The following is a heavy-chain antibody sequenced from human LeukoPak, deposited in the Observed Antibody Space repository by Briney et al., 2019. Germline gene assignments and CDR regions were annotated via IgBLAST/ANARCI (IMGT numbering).Heavy chain of an antibody. V-gene: IGHV4-59*01. CDR1: GGSISSYY. CDR3: ASSDAYATFDY. Sequence: SETLSRTCTVSGGSISSYYWSWIRQPPGKGLEWIGYIYYSGSTNYNPSLKSRVTISVDTSKNQFSLKLSSVTAADTAVYYCASSDAYATFDYWGQGTLVTVSS. D-gene: IGHD2-21*01. J-gene: IGHJ4*02. CDR2: IYYSGST.